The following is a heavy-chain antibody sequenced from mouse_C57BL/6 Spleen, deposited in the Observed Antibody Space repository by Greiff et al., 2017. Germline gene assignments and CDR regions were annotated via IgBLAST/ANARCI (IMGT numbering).Heavy chain of an antibody. V-gene: IGHV1-22*01. CDR3: ARGPTEYWFDY. D-gene: IGHD1-1*01. J-gene: IGHJ3*01. CDR1: GYAFSSYW. Sequence: VQLQQSGAELVKPGASVKISCKASGYAFSSYWMNWVKQSHGKSLEWIGYINPNNGGTRYNQKFKGKATLTVNQYSSTAYMELRRLSAEDSAVYYCARGPTEYWFDYWGQGTLVTVSA. CDR2: INPNNGGT.